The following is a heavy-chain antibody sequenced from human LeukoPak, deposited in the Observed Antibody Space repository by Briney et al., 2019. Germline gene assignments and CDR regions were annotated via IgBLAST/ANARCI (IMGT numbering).Heavy chain of an antibody. CDR3: ARGGGFSSYGSGTYRWSDQNWFDP. CDR2: ISAYNGNT. D-gene: IGHD3-10*01. J-gene: IGHJ5*02. Sequence: ASVKVSCKASGYTFTSYGISWVRQAPGQGLEWMGWISAYNGNTNYAQKLQGRVTMTTDTSTSTAYMELRSLRSDDTAVYYCARGGGFSSYGSGTYRWSDQNWFDPWGQGTLVTVSS. CDR1: GYTFTSYG. V-gene: IGHV1-18*01.